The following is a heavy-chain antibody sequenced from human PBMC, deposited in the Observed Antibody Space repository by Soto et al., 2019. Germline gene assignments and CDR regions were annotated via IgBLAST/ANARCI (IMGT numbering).Heavy chain of an antibody. CDR1: GGTFSSYA. J-gene: IGHJ6*02. CDR2: IIPIFGTA. CDR3: ARAGGGSSYYYYGMDV. V-gene: IGHV1-69*01. D-gene: IGHD2-15*01. Sequence: QVQLVQSGAEVKKPGSSVQVSCKASGGTFSSYAISWVRQAPGQGLEWMGGIIPIFGTANYTQKFQGRVTMTADETTSTAYMELSSRRSEDTAVYYCARAGGGSSYYYYGMDVWGQGTTVTVSS.